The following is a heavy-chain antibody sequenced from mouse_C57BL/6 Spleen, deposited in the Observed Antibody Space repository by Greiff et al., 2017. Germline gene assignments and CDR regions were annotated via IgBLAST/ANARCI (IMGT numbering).Heavy chain of an antibody. D-gene: IGHD2-1*01. Sequence: QVQLQQSGPGLVQPSQSLSITCTVSGFSLTSYGVHWVRQSPGKGLEWLGVIWRGGSTDYNAAFMSRLSITKDNSKSQDFFKMNSLQADDTAIYXCAKSCNYEDAMDYWGQGTSVTVSS. CDR2: IWRGGST. CDR1: GFSLTSYG. V-gene: IGHV2-5*01. J-gene: IGHJ4*01. CDR3: AKSCNYEDAMDY.